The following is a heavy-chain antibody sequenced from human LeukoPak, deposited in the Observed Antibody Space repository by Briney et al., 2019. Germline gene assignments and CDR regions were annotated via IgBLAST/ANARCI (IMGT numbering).Heavy chain of an antibody. V-gene: IGHV3-23*01. J-gene: IGHJ4*02. CDR3: AKRWSYYFDY. Sequence: PGGSLRLSCAASGFTFSSYAVSWVRQAPGKGLEWVSAISGSGGSTYYADSVKGRFTISRDNSKNTLYLQMNSRRAEDTAVYYCAKRWSYYFDYWGQGALVTVSS. CDR2: ISGSGGST. CDR1: GFTFSSYA. D-gene: IGHD3-10*01.